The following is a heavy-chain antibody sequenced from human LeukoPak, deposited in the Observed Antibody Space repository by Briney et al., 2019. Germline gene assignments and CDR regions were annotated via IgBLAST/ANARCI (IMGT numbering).Heavy chain of an antibody. D-gene: IGHD1-26*01. CDR1: GGTFSSYA. CDR2: IIPIFGTA. CDR3: ARYPGGDGNQAWDWFDP. V-gene: IGHV1-69*05. Sequence: GASVKVSCKASGGTFSSYAISWVRQAPGQGLEWLGGIIPIFGTANYAQKFQGRVRITTDESTSTAYMELSSLRSEDTAVYYCARYPGGDGNQAWDWFDPWGQGTLVTVSS. J-gene: IGHJ5*02.